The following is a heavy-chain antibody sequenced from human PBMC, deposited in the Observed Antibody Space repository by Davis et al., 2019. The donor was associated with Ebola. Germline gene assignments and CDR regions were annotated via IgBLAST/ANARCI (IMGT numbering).Heavy chain of an antibody. Sequence: GESLKISCAASGFTFSSYAMSWVRQAPGKGLEWVSGISGNGGNTYYADSVKGRFTISRDNSKSTLYLQMNSLRVEDTAVYYCMAGARGYWGQGTLVTVSS. D-gene: IGHD3-10*01. CDR3: MAGARGY. J-gene: IGHJ4*02. CDR1: GFTFSSYA. V-gene: IGHV3-23*01. CDR2: ISGNGGNT.